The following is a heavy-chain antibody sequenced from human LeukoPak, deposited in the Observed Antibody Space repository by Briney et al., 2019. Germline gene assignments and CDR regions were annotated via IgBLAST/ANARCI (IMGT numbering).Heavy chain of an antibody. CDR2: ILQDGSEK. J-gene: IGHJ3*02. Sequence: GGSLRLSCAASGFTFSNYWMSWVRQAPGKGLEWVANILQDGSEKYYVDSVKGRLTISRDNAKKSLYLQMNSLRAEDTAVYYCARESSGWAFDIWGQGTMVTVSS. CDR1: GFTFSNYW. D-gene: IGHD6-19*01. V-gene: IGHV3-7*01. CDR3: ARESSGWAFDI.